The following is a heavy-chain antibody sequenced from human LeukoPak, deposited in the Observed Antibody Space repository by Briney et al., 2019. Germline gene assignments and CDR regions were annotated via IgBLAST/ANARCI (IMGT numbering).Heavy chain of an antibody. CDR3: ARDPYSGSYSAYYYYYMDV. CDR1: GFTFSNYN. V-gene: IGHV3-21*01. D-gene: IGHD1-26*01. CDR2: ITSSSSYI. Sequence: GGSLRLSCAASGFTFSNYNMNWVRHAPGKGLERVSSITSSSSYIYYADSVKGRFTISRDNAKNSLYLQMNSLRAEDTAVYYCARDPYSGSYSAYYYYYMDVWGKGTTVTVSS. J-gene: IGHJ6*03.